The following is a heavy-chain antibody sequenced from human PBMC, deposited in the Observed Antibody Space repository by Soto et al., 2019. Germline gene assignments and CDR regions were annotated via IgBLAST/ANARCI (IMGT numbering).Heavy chain of an antibody. D-gene: IGHD2-2*02. CDR3: ARSLTEGYCTITCCYTRPLYGMDV. J-gene: IGHJ6*02. Sequence: ASVKVSCKASGYTFSGYYIHWLRQAPGQGLEWMGWINPNSGGTNYAQKFQGRVTVTRDTPTSTAYMELSRLTSDDTAVYYCARSLTEGYCTITCCYTRPLYGMDVWGQGTTVTVSS. V-gene: IGHV1-2*02. CDR1: GYTFSGYY. CDR2: INPNSGGT.